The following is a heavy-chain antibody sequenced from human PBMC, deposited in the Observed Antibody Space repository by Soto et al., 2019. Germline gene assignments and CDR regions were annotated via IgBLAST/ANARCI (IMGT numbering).Heavy chain of an antibody. J-gene: IGHJ4*02. V-gene: IGHV1-69*08. CDR1: GGTFSNDI. D-gene: IGHD5-12*01. Sequence: QVQLVQSGAEVKKPGSSVKVSCKTSGGTFSNDIITWVRQAPGQGLEWMGRIIALLDTTNYAQKFQGRVKITADKSTGTAYIELNRLRSEDTAVYYCVRDSPIGSTFSGYDGIDYWGQGTLVTVSS. CDR3: VRDSPIGSTFSGYDGIDY. CDR2: IIALLDTT.